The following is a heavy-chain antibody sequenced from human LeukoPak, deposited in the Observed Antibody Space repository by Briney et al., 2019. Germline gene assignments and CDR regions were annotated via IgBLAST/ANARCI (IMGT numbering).Heavy chain of an antibody. CDR3: ARFTGTTSLDY. D-gene: IGHD1-7*01. Sequence: GGSLRLSCAASGFTVSNYEMTWVRQAPGKGLEWLSYMNSGGRTIYADSVKGRFTISRDNAKNSLYLQMNSLRAEDTAVYYCARFTGTTSLDYWGQGTLVTVSS. V-gene: IGHV3-48*03. J-gene: IGHJ4*02. CDR1: GFTVSNYE. CDR2: MNSGGRTI.